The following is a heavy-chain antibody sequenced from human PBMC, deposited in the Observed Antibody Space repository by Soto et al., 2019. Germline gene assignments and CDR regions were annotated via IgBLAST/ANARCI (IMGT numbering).Heavy chain of an antibody. D-gene: IGHD3-3*01. CDR2: ISGSGDTT. J-gene: IGHJ4*02. CDR1: GFTFSTYA. V-gene: IGHV3-23*01. CDR3: VKDLWICLDACRSGDY. Sequence: EVQLLESGGGLVQPGGSLRLYCAASGFTFSTYAMSWVRQAPGKGLEWLSGISGSGDTTYYAESVKDRFTISRDNSENTLYLQMNSLRAEDTAVYYCVKDLWICLDACRSGDYWVQGTLVTVSS.